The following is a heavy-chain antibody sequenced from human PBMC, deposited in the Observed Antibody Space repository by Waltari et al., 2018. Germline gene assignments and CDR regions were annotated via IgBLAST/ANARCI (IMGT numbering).Heavy chain of an antibody. D-gene: IGHD2-8*01. J-gene: IGHJ6*03. CDR2: INSGRSVT. CDR1: GFSVGCYS. V-gene: IGHV3-48*02. CDR3: ATNNYDYYYMDV. Sequence: EVQLVESGGTLVQPGGSLRLSCAASGFSVGCYSMTWVRQGPGKGREWISYINSGRSVTSYADSVKGRFTISRDNAKNSLYLQMNSLRDEDTAVYYCATNNYDYYYMDVWGKGTTVTVSS.